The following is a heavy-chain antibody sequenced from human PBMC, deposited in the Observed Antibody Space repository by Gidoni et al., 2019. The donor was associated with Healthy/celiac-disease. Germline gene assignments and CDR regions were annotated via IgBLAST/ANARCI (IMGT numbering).Heavy chain of an antibody. CDR3: AREGYSYGYGDY. CDR1: GGTFSSYA. V-gene: IGHV1-69*04. Sequence: VKVSCKASGGTFSSYAISWVRQAPGQGLEWRGRIIPILGIANYAQKFQGRVTITADKSTSTAYMELSSLRSEDTAVYYCAREGYSYGYGDYWGQGTLVTVSS. J-gene: IGHJ4*02. D-gene: IGHD5-18*01. CDR2: IIPILGIA.